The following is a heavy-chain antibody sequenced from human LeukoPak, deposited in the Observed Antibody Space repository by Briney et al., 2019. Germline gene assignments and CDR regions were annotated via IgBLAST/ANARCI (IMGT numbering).Heavy chain of an antibody. CDR3: ARGAEPGIAAAGKD. V-gene: IGHV3-21*01. CDR2: ISSSSSYI. CDR1: GLTFNNYA. J-gene: IGHJ4*02. D-gene: IGHD6-13*01. Sequence: GGSLRLSCAVSGLTFNNYAMSWVRQAPGKGLEWVSSISSSSSYIYYADSVKGRFTISRDNAKNSLYLQMNSLRAEDTAVYYCARGAEPGIAAAGKDWGQGTLVTVSS.